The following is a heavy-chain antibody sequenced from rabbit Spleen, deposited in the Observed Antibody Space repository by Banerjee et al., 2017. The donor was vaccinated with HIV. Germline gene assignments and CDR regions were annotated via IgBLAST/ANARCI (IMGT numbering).Heavy chain of an antibody. D-gene: IGHD2-1*01. Sequence: QSLEESGGDPVKPGGTLTLTCTASGFSFNSNYYMCWVRQAPGKGLEWIACIYGGDGVSTAYASWAKGRFIISKTSSTTVTLQMTSLTAADTATYFCARGSAAMTMVITGYYLSLWGQGTLVTVS. CDR2: IYGGDGVST. CDR3: ARGSAAMTMVITGYYLSL. CDR1: GFSFNSNYY. V-gene: IGHV1S40*01. J-gene: IGHJ3*01.